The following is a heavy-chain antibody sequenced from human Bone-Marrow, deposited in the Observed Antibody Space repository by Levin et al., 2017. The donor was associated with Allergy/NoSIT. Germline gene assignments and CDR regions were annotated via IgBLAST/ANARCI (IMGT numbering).Heavy chain of an antibody. Sequence: RSSETLSLTCTVSGGSMTNYYWSWIRQPPGKGLEWVGYIFYNGIPNYNSSLESRVTMSVDTSKNQFYLKLRAVTAADTAVYYCVRHFPEGIAASPYKMFDPWGQGTLVTVSS. CDR1: GGSMTNYY. CDR2: IFYNGIP. CDR3: VRHFPEGIAASPYKMFDP. D-gene: IGHD6-13*01. V-gene: IGHV4-59*08. J-gene: IGHJ5*02.